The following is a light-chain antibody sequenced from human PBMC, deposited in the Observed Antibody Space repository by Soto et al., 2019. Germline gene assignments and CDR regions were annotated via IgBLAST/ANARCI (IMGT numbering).Light chain of an antibody. V-gene: IGKV1-39*01. CDR2: AAS. Sequence: DIQMTQSPSSLSASVGDRVTITCRASQSISSYLHWYQQKPGQAPMLLIYAASRLQSGVPSRFSGSGSGTDFTLTISSRQPEDFATDYCQQSDSTPPENTFGGGTKVEIK. CDR1: QSISSY. CDR3: QQSDSTPPENT. J-gene: IGKJ4*01.